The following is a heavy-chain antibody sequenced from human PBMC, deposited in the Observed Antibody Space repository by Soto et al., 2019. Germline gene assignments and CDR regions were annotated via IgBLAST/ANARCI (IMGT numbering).Heavy chain of an antibody. V-gene: IGHV4-31*03. J-gene: IGHJ3*02. CDR1: GGSISSGGYY. CDR2: IYYSGST. CDR3: ARASYVGGNSATDAFDI. D-gene: IGHD2-21*02. Sequence: QVQLQESGPGLVKPSQTLSLTCTVSGGSISSGGYYWSWIRQHPGKGLEWIGYIYYSGSTYYNPSLKSRVTISVDTSKNQFSLKLSSVTAADTAVYYCARASYVGGNSATDAFDIWGQGTMVTVSS.